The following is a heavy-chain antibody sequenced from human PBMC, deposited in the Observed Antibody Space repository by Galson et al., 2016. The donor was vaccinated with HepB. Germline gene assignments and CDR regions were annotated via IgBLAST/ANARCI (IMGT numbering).Heavy chain of an antibody. CDR3: ATLRETAMAKCPEH. J-gene: IGHJ1*01. CDR1: GYRFTELS. D-gene: IGHD5-18*01. V-gene: IGHV1-24*01. Sequence: SVKVSCKVSGYRFTELSMHWVRQAPGKGLEWMGGFDPQEGETLYTQKFQGRVSMTEETSTDTADMELTRLRSEDTAVYYWATLRETAMAKCPEHWGQGTLVIVSS. CDR2: FDPQEGET.